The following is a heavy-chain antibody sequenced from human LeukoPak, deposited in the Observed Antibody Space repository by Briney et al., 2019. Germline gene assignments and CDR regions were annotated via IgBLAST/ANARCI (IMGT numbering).Heavy chain of an antibody. CDR1: GFTFSSYE. CDR2: ISSSGSTI. CDR3: VKDLLQWYKFDS. J-gene: IGHJ4*02. Sequence: GGSLRLSCAASGFTFSSYEMNWVRQAPGKGLEWVSYISSSGSTIYYADSVKGRFTVSRDNSKKTVSLQMHSLRREDTAVYYCVKDLLQWYKFDSWGQGTLVIVSS. D-gene: IGHD4-23*01. V-gene: IGHV3-48*03.